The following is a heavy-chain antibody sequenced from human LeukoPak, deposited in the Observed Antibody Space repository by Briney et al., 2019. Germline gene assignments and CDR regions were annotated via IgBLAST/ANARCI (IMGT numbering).Heavy chain of an antibody. J-gene: IGHJ4*02. V-gene: IGHV3-7*01. CDR2: IKQDGSEK. Sequence: GGSLRLSCAASGLTFSSYWMSWFRQPPGKGLEWVANIKQDGSEKYYVDSVKGRFTISRDNAKNSLYLQMNSLRAEDTAVYYCARVYSGYEDYWGQGTLVTVSS. CDR3: ARVYSGYEDY. CDR1: GLTFSSYW. D-gene: IGHD5-12*01.